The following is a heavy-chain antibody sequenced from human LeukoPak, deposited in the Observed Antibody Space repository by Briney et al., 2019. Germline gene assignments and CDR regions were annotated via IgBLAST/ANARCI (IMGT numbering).Heavy chain of an antibody. CDR2: IVSSGDTI. J-gene: IGHJ6*03. Sequence: GGSLRLSCAASGFTFSSYSMNWVRQAPGKGLEWVSYIVSSGDTIYYADSVKGRFTISRDNAKNSPYLQMNSLRADDTAVYYCARFAAGGSYYYYMDVWGKGTTVTVSS. V-gene: IGHV3-48*01. CDR3: ARFAAGGSYYYYMDV. CDR1: GFTFSSYS. D-gene: IGHD6-25*01.